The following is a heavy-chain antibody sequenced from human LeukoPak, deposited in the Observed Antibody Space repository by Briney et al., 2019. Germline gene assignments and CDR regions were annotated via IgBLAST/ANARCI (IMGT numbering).Heavy chain of an antibody. D-gene: IGHD3-22*01. J-gene: IGHJ4*02. V-gene: IGHV3-30*03. CDR3: ARDSPSGYYYDY. CDR2: ISYDGSNK. Sequence: GSLILSCAASGFTFDDYGMSWVRQAPGKGLEWVAVISYDGSNKYYADSVKGRFTISRDNSKNTLYLQMNSLRAEDTAVYYCARDSPSGYYYDYWGQGTLVTVSS. CDR1: GFTFDDYG.